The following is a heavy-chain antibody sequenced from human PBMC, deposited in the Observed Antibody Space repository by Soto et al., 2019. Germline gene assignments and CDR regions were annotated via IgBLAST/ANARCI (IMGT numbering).Heavy chain of an antibody. J-gene: IGHJ6*03. CDR1: GYTFTGYY. D-gene: IGHD3-3*01. Sequence: VASVKVSCKASGYTFTGYYMHWVRQAPGQGLEWMGWINPNSGGTNYAQKFQGWVTMTRDTSISTAYMELSRLRSDDTAVYYCARGTAVDFWRGYYSSTYMDVWGKGTTVTVSS. V-gene: IGHV1-2*04. CDR2: INPNSGGT. CDR3: ARGTAVDFWRGYYSSTYMDV.